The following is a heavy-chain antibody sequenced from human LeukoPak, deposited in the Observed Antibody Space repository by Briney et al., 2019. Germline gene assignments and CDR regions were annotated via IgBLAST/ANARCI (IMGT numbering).Heavy chain of an antibody. CDR2: MNPNSGNT. CDR3: ARRKIHSGYDWVFDY. J-gene: IGHJ4*02. D-gene: IGHD5-12*01. Sequence: GASLKVSCKPSGYTFTSYDINWVRQATGQGLEWMGWMNPNSGNTGYAQKFQGRVTMTRNTSISTAYMELSSLRSEDTAVYYCARRKIHSGYDWVFDYWGQGTLVTVSS. V-gene: IGHV1-8*01. CDR1: GYTFTSYD.